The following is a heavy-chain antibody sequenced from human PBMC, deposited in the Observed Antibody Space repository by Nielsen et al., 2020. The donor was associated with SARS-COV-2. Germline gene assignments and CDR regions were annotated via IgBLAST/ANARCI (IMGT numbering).Heavy chain of an antibody. CDR2: IKQDGSAK. D-gene: IGHD6-13*01. CDR3: AKDPSDGYSSSWYFDY. J-gene: IGHJ4*02. CDR1: AFTYSSNW. V-gene: IGHV3-7*03. Sequence: GESLKISCAVSAFTYSSNWMNWVRQAPGKGLEWVANIKQDGSAKYYVDSVKGRFTISRDNAKNSLYLQMNSLRAEDTALYYCAKDPSDGYSSSWYFDYWGQGTLLTVSS.